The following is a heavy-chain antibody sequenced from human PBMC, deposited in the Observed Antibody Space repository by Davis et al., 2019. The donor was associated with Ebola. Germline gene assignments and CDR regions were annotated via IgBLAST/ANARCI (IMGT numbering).Heavy chain of an antibody. CDR1: GFTFRNYA. D-gene: IGHD3-3*01. J-gene: IGHJ4*02. Sequence: PGGSLRLSCAASGFTFRNYAMHWVRQAPGQGLEWVAVVSHSQRETFYADSVKGRFTISRDNSEKNLYLQMNSLTGDDTSVYYCARAGFDEVLDYWGQGTPVTVSS. CDR2: VSHSQRET. CDR3: ARAGFDEVLDY. V-gene: IGHV3-30*04.